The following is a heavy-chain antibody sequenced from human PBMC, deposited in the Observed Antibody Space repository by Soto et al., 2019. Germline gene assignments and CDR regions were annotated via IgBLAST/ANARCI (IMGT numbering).Heavy chain of an antibody. CDR3: SHGYGQYFHS. CDR2: IKSKTDVGTT. D-gene: IGHD5-18*01. CDR1: GFTLTNVW. Sequence: EVQLVESGGGLVKPGGSLRLSCAVSGFTLTNVWMNWVRQAPGKGLEWVGRIKSKTDVGTTDYAAPVKGRFTISRDDSENTLYLQMNSLKIEDTAVYYCSHGYGQYFHSWGQGTLVTVSS. V-gene: IGHV3-15*07. J-gene: IGHJ4*02.